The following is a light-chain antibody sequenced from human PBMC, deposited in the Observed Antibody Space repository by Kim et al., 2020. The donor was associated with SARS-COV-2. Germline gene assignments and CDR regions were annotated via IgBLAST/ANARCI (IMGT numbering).Light chain of an antibody. CDR1: RSDVGSYNL. CDR3: CSYAGSSTYVV. J-gene: IGLJ2*01. Sequence: QSIPISCTGTRSDVGSYNLVSWYQQHTGKAPKLMIYEVSKRPSGVSNRFSGSKSGNTASLTISGLQAEDEADYYCCSYAGSSTYVVFGGGTQLTVL. CDR2: EVS. V-gene: IGLV2-23*02.